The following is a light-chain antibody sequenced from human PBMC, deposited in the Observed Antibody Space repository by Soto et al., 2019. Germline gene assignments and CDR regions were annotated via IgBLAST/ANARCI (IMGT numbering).Light chain of an antibody. CDR1: QSISIY. V-gene: IGKV1-39*01. CDR2: GAS. Sequence: DIQTTQSPSSLSASLGDRVTMTFRASQSISIYLNWYQLKPGKAPNLLMYGASYLKSGVPTRFSGSGSGTDFTLTISSLQPEDFAIYYCQQTYTTPEITFGQGTRLEIK. J-gene: IGKJ5*01. CDR3: QQTYTTPEIT.